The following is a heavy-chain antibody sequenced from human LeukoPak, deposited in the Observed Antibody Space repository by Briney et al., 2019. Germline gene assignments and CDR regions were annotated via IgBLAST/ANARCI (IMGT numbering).Heavy chain of an antibody. CDR1: GYTFTSYG. CDR2: ISAYNGNT. Sequence: GASVRVSCKASGYTFTSYGISWVRQVPGQGLEWMGWISAYNGNTNYAQKLQGRVTMTTDTSTSTAYMELRSLRSDDTAVYYCARSPYDFWSGYHDYWGQGTLVTVSS. J-gene: IGHJ4*02. D-gene: IGHD3-3*01. CDR3: ARSPYDFWSGYHDY. V-gene: IGHV1-18*01.